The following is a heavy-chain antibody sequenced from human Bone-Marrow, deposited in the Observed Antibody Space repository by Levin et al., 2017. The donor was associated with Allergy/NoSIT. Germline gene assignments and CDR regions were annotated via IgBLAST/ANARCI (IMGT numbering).Heavy chain of an antibody. J-gene: IGHJ4*02. CDR2: IYPGDSDT. D-gene: IGHD3-22*01. CDR3: ARWRGYYYDTSGYRYFDY. V-gene: IGHV5-51*01. Sequence: GGSLRLSCEGSGYTFTGYWIGWVRQMPGKGLEWMGIIYPGDSDTKYNPSFQGQVIISADKSTSTAYLQWRSLKASDTAMYYCARWRGYYYDTSGYRYFDYWGQGTLVTVSS. CDR1: GYTFTGYW.